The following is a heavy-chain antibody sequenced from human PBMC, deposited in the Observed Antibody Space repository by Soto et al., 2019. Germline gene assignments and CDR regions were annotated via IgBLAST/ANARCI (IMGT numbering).Heavy chain of an antibody. CDR1: GGSISSGDYY. Sequence: SETLSLTCTVSGGSISSGDYYWSWIRQPPGKGLEWIGYIYYSGSTYYNPSLKSRVTISVDTSKNQFSLKLSSVTAADTAVYYCASVGVHYYDSSGRYASWFDPWGQGTLVTVSS. CDR3: ASVGVHYYDSSGRYASWFDP. V-gene: IGHV4-30-4*01. D-gene: IGHD3-22*01. CDR2: IYYSGST. J-gene: IGHJ5*02.